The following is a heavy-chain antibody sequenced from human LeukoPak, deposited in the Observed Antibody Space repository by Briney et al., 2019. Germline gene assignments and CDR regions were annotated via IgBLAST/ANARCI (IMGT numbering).Heavy chain of an antibody. Sequence: PGGSLRLSCEASGFTFSSYEMNWVRQAPGKGLEWVGFIRSNLYGGTPEYAASVKGRFTISRDDSNSIAYLEMDSLKTDDTAVYYCTRDQTPYYWGQGTLVTVSS. V-gene: IGHV3-49*04. CDR1: GFTFSSYE. CDR3: TRDQTPYY. CDR2: IRSNLYGGTP. J-gene: IGHJ4*02.